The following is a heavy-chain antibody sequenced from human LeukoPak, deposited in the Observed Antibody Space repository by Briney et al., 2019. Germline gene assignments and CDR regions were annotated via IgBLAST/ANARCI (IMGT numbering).Heavy chain of an antibody. Sequence: EASVKVSCKASGYTFTGYYMHWVRQDPGQGLEWMGWINPNSGGTNYAQKFQGRVTMTRDTSISTAYMELSRLRSDDTAVYYCARDQYQLLSSPYYYYYYMDVWGKGTTVTVSS. V-gene: IGHV1-2*02. CDR2: INPNSGGT. D-gene: IGHD2-2*01. CDR1: GYTFTGYY. CDR3: ARDQYQLLSSPYYYYYYMDV. J-gene: IGHJ6*03.